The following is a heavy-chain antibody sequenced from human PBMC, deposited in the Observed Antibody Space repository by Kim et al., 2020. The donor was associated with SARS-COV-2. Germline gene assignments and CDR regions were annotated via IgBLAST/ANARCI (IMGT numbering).Heavy chain of an antibody. CDR3: ARDSVEYSLGD. Sequence: TYSADTEKVRFTSSRDNSKHTLYLQMNSLGAEDTAVYYCARDSVEYSLGDWGQGTLVTVSS. D-gene: IGHD5-18*01. CDR2: T. J-gene: IGHJ4*02. V-gene: IGHV3-53*01.